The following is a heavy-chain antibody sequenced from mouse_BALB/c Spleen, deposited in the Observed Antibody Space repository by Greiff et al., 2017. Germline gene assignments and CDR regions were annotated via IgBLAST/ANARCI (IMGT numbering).Heavy chain of an antibody. V-gene: IGHV5-17*02. D-gene: IGHD3-2*01. CDR2: ISSGSSTI. CDR3: ARGQLGFFAY. Sequence: EVKLVESGGGLVQPGGSRKLSCAASGFTFSSFGMHWVRQAPEKGLEWVAYISSGSSTIYYADTVKGRFTISRDNPKNTLFLQMTSLRSEDTAMYYCARGQLGFFAYWGQGILVTVSA. J-gene: IGHJ3*01. CDR1: GFTFSSFG.